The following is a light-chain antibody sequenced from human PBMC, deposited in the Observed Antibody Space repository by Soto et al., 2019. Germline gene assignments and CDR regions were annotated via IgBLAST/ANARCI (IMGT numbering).Light chain of an antibody. J-gene: IGKJ1*01. Sequence: DIQMTQSPSSLSASVGDTVTITCRASQGISNYLAWYQQKPGQDPNLLIYAASTLQSGVPSRFSGSGSGTYFTLTISSLRPEDVATYYCQKYNNAPRTFGQGTKVEI. V-gene: IGKV1-27*01. CDR2: AAS. CDR1: QGISNY. CDR3: QKYNNAPRT.